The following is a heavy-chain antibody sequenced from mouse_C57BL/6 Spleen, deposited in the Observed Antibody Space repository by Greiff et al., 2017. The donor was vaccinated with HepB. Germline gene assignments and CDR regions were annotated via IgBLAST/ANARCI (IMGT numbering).Heavy chain of an antibody. Sequence: EVKLMESGGGLVQSGRSLRLSCATSGFTFSDFYMEWVRQAPGKGLEWIAASRNKANDYTTEYSASVKGRFIVSRDTSQSILYLQMNALRAEDTAIYYCARDALDGYWYFDVWGTGTTVTVSS. CDR3: ARDALDGYWYFDV. V-gene: IGHV7-1*01. CDR2: SRNKANDYTT. D-gene: IGHD2-3*01. J-gene: IGHJ1*03. CDR1: GFTFSDFY.